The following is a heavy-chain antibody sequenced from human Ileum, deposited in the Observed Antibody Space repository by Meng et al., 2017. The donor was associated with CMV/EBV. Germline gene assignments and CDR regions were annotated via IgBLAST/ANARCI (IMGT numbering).Heavy chain of an antibody. CDR2: IGRSGTDV. Sequence: EVQLVESGGXLVKPGGSLRLSCAASEFIFKTYDMYWVRQAPGKGLEWVSSIGRSGTDVAYADPVEGRFTISRDKNSLYLEMKSLRADDTAVYYCLTDPNWGAFWGQGTLVTVSS. J-gene: IGHJ4*02. D-gene: IGHD1-26*01. CDR1: EFIFKTYD. V-gene: IGHV3-21*01. CDR3: LTDPNWGAF.